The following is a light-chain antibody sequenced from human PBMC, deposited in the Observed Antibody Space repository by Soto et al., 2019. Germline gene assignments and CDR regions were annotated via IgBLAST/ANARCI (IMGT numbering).Light chain of an antibody. Sequence: EIVLTQSPATLSLSPGERATLSCRASQSVSSYLAWYQQKPGQAPRLLIYDASNRATGIPARFNGSGSGTDFTLTISSLEPEDFAVYYCPQRSNWYTFGQGTKLEIK. V-gene: IGKV3-11*01. J-gene: IGKJ2*01. CDR3: PQRSNWYT. CDR2: DAS. CDR1: QSVSSY.